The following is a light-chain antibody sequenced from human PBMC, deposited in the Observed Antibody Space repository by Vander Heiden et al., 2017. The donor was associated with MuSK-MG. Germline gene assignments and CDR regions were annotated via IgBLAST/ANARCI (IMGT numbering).Light chain of an antibody. CDR2: AAS. V-gene: IGKV1-39*01. CDR1: QSIRNL. Sequence: DIQMTQSPSSLSASVGDRVTITCRASQSIRNLLNWNQQKPGKAPKLLIYAASSLQSGVPSRFSGSGSGTDFTLTISTPQPEDFATYYCQQNDNTPWTFGQGTKVEIK. CDR3: QQNDNTPWT. J-gene: IGKJ1*01.